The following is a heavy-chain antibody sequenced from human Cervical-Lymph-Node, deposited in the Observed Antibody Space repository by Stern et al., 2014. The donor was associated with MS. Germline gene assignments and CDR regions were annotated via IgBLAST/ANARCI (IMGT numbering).Heavy chain of an antibody. CDR3: LRVPHWLQVSPDRGENANFHF. V-gene: IGHV4-39*01. CDR1: GASIRSSVYQ. D-gene: IGHD6-19*01. CDR2: LLHNGTT. J-gene: IGHJ4*02. Sequence: VQLEESGPGLVKPSETLSLTCTVSGASIRSSVYQWGWVRQPPGKGLEGIGNLLHNGTTKDTPPLKSRVTIPLNASKNQFSLGLKFGTAADTAVYYCLRVPHWLQVSPDRGENANFHFWGQVILVIVSS.